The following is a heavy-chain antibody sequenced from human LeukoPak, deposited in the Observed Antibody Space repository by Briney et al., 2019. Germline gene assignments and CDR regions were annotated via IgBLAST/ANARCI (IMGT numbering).Heavy chain of an antibody. CDR1: GFTFSSSW. CDR2: TKQDGSEK. Sequence: GGSLRLSCAASGFTFSSSWMSWVRQAPEKGLEWVANTKQDGSEKSYVDSVKGRFTISRDNAKNSLYLQMNSLRAEDTAVYYCARIGRDYGDYFDYWGQGTLVTVSS. V-gene: IGHV3-7*05. CDR3: ARIGRDYGDYFDY. J-gene: IGHJ4*02. D-gene: IGHD4-17*01.